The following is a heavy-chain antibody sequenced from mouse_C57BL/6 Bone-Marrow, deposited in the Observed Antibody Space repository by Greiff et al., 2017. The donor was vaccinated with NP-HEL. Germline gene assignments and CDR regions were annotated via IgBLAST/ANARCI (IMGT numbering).Heavy chain of an antibody. CDR2: IDPNSGGT. V-gene: IGHV1-72*01. D-gene: IGHD1-1*01. Sequence: VQLQQPGAELVKPGASVKLSCKASGYTFTSYWMHWVKQRPGRGLEWIGRIDPNSGGTKYNEKFKSKATLTVDKPSSTAYMQFSSLTSEDSAVYYCASEVGIGYYAVYYAMDYWGQGTSVTVSS. J-gene: IGHJ4*01. CDR1: GYTFTSYW. CDR3: ASEVGIGYYAVYYAMDY.